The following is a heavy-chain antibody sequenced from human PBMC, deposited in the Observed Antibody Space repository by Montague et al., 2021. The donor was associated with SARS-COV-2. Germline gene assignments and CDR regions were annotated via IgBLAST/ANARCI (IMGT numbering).Heavy chain of an antibody. Sequence: SLRLSCAASGFTFSCYSMHWVRQAPGKGLEWVSAICSDSSYRFYADSLKGRFTISRDNAKNELYLQMNSLRAEDTGVYYCAREEEADGWSSFDYWGQGTLVTVSS. CDR1: GFTFSCYS. J-gene: IGHJ4*02. CDR3: AREEEADGWSSFDY. CDR2: ICSDSSYR. V-gene: IGHV3-21*01. D-gene: IGHD6-19*01.